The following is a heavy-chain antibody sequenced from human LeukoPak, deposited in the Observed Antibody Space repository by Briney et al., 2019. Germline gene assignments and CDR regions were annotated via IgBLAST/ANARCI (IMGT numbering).Heavy chain of an antibody. Sequence: PSETLSLTCTVSGGSISSYYWSWIRQPPGKGLEWIGYIYYSGSTNYNPSLKSRVTISVDTSKNQFSLKLTSVTAADTAVYYCARHYWHFDYWGQATLVTVSS. CDR3: ARHYWHFDY. CDR1: GGSISSYY. V-gene: IGHV4-59*01. J-gene: IGHJ4*02. D-gene: IGHD2-15*01. CDR2: IYYSGST.